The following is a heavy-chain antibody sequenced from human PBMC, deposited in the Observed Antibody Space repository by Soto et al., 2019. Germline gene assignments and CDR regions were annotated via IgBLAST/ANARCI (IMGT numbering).Heavy chain of an antibody. D-gene: IGHD3-3*01. J-gene: IGHJ4*02. Sequence: GGSLRLSCAASGFTFSSYEMNWVRQAPGKGLEWVSYISSSGSTIYYADSVKGRFTISRDNAKNSLYLQMNSLRAEDTAVYYCARSGATIFGVVTPFDYWGQGALVTVSS. CDR2: ISSSGSTI. CDR1: GFTFSSYE. CDR3: ARSGATIFGVVTPFDY. V-gene: IGHV3-48*03.